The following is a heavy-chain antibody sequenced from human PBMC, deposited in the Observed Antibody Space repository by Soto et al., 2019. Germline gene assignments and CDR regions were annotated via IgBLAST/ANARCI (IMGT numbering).Heavy chain of an antibody. CDR2: IYGGGST. V-gene: IGHV3-66*01. Sequence: WLSRRLSCGTCGFSVSGNYISWVRQAPGKGLEWVPVIYGGGSTYYADSVKGRFTISRDKSKNTVYLQMNSLRAEDTAMYYCAKDRGAVPGDWGQGTLVTVSS. D-gene: IGHD6-19*01. CDR3: AKDRGAVPGD. CDR1: GFSVSGNY. J-gene: IGHJ4*02.